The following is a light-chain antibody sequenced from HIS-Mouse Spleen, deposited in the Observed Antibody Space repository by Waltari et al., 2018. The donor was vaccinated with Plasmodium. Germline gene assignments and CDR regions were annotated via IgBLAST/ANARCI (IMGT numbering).Light chain of an antibody. CDR2: AAS. J-gene: IGKJ2*01. CDR1: PGNSIY. CDR3: LQHNSYPMYT. V-gene: IGKV1-17*03. Sequence: DIQMTPSPSAMAASGGGRITITCRASPGNSIYLALFQQKPGKVPKRLIYAASSLQSGVPSRFSGSGSGTEFTLTISSQQPEDFATYYCLQHNSYPMYTFGQGTKLEIK.